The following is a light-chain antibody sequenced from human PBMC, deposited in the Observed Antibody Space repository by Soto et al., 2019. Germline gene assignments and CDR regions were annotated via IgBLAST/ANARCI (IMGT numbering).Light chain of an antibody. CDR2: EVS. Sequence: QSVLTQPAAVSVSPGQSITISGTGTSNDVGGYNYVSWYQQHPGKAPKLMIYEVSNWPSGVSNRFSGSKSGNTASLTISGLQAEDEADYYCSSYTNSNTQVFGGGTKLTVL. CDR1: SNDVGGYNY. CDR3: SSYTNSNTQV. V-gene: IGLV2-14*01. J-gene: IGLJ3*02.